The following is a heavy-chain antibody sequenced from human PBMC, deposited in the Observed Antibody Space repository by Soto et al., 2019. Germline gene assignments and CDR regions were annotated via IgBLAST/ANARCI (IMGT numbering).Heavy chain of an antibody. V-gene: IGHV1-18*01. CDR1: GYTFTNYN. J-gene: IGHJ1*01. CDR3: VRDEVGDSGGYFRH. D-gene: IGHD1-26*01. CDR2: ISLQNGNT. Sequence: QVQLVQSGAEVKTPGASVKVSCKASGYTFTNYNIAWVRQAPGQGLEWMGWISLQNGNTNYAQKFQGRVTMTTDTSTSTAYRELRSLRSDDTAVYYCVRDEVGDSGGYFRHWGQGTLVTVSS.